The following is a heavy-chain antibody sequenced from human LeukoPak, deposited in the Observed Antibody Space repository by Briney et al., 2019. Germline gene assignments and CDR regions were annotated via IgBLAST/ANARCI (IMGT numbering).Heavy chain of an antibody. V-gene: IGHV3-23*01. J-gene: IGHJ4*02. CDR2: ISGSGGST. D-gene: IGHD3-22*01. CDR3: AKVRYYYDSSGYPPYFDY. CDR1: GFTFSSYA. Sequence: GGSLRLCCAASGFTFSSYAMSWVRQAPGKGLEWVSAISGSGGSTYYADSVKGRFTISRDNSKNTLYLQMNSLRAEDTAVYYCAKVRYYYDSSGYPPYFDYWGQGTLVTVSS.